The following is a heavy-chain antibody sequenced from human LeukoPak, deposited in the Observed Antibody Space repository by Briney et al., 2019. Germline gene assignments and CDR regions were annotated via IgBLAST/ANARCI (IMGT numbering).Heavy chain of an antibody. J-gene: IGHJ4*02. D-gene: IGHD4-23*01. CDR3: ARHDYAGNSAGY. V-gene: IGHV3-48*02. CDR1: GFTFSSYS. Sequence: GGSLRLSCAASGFTFSSYSMNWVRQTPGKGLEWVSYIGTSSSIIYYADSVKGRFTISRDNAKNSLYLQMNSLRDEDTAVYYCARHDYAGNSAGYGGQGTLVTVSS. CDR2: IGTSSSII.